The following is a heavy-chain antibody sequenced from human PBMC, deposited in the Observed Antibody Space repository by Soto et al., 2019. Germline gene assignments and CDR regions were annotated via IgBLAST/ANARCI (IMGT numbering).Heavy chain of an antibody. CDR3: ARDLNSKPTIFGVDQYYYYYGMDV. CDR2: IYYSGST. J-gene: IGHJ6*02. D-gene: IGHD3-3*01. CDR1: GGSISSYY. Sequence: ETLSLTCTVSGGSISSYYWSWIRQPPGKGLEWIGYIYYSGSTNYNPSLKSRVTISVDTSKNQFSLKLSSVTAADTAVYYCARDLNSKPTIFGVDQYYYYYGMDVWGQGTTVTVSS. V-gene: IGHV4-59*01.